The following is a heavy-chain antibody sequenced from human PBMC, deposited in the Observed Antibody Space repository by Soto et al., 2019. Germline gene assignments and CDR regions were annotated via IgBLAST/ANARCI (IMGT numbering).Heavy chain of an antibody. CDR1: GFTFSSYG. CDR2: IWYDGSNK. J-gene: IGHJ4*02. Sequence: GGSLRLSCAASGFTFSSYGMHWVRQAPGKGLEWVAVIWYDGSNKYYADSVKGRFTISRDNSKNTLYLQMNSLRAEDTAVYYCARDRDYGDQFYFDYWGQGTLVTVSS. V-gene: IGHV3-33*01. D-gene: IGHD4-17*01. CDR3: ARDRDYGDQFYFDY.